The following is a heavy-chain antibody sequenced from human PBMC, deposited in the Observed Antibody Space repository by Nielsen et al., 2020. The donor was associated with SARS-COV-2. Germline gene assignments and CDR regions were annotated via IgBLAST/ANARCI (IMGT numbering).Heavy chain of an antibody. D-gene: IGHD7-27*01. CDR1: GYIFTGYY. Sequence: ASVKVSCKASGYIFTGYYMHWVRQAPGQGLEWMGRINPNSGGTNYAQKFQGRVTMTRDTSISTAYMELTRLRSDDTAVYYCARGAGDSAFDIWGKGTMVTVSS. J-gene: IGHJ3*02. CDR3: ARGAGDSAFDI. CDR2: INPNSGGT. V-gene: IGHV1-2*06.